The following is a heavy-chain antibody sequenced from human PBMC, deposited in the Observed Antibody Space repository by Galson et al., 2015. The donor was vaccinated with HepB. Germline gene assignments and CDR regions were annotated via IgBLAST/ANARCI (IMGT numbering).Heavy chain of an antibody. V-gene: IGHV3-23*01. CDR1: GFTFSSYA. Sequence: SLRLSCAASGFTFSSYAMSWVRQAPGKGLEWVSAISGSGGSTYYADSVKGRFTISRDNSKNTLYLQMNSLRAEDTAVYYCAKRHCSSTSCYLPHRNWFDPRGPGNPGHRLL. CDR3: AKRHCSSTSCYLPHRNWFDP. D-gene: IGHD2-2*01. CDR2: ISGSGGST. J-gene: IGHJ5*02.